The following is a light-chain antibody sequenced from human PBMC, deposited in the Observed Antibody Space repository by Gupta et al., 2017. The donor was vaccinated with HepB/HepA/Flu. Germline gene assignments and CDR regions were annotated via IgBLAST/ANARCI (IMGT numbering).Light chain of an antibody. J-gene: IGKJ5*01. CDR2: SAS. CDR3: QQFNTYPIT. CDR1: QDINSH. Sequence: DIQLTQSPSFLSASVGDRVTITCRASQDINSHLVWYQQKPGKAPNLLIYSASTLESGVPSRFSGSGSGTEFTPTISSLLPEDFATYYCQQFNTYPITFGQGTRLDIK. V-gene: IGKV1-9*01.